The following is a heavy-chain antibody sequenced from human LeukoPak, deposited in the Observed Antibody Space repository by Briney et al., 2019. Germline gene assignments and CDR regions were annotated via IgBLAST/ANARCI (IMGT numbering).Heavy chain of an antibody. CDR1: GYTFTSYD. CDR3: ARDRVTMVRGVIITLDYYYGMDV. D-gene: IGHD3-10*01. Sequence: ASVKVSCKASGYTFTSYDINRVRQAPGQGLEWMGWINPNSGGTNYAQKFQGRVTMTRDTSISTAYMELSRLRSDDTAVYYCARDRVTMVRGVIITLDYYYGMDVWGQGTTVTVSS. J-gene: IGHJ6*02. V-gene: IGHV1-2*02. CDR2: INPNSGGT.